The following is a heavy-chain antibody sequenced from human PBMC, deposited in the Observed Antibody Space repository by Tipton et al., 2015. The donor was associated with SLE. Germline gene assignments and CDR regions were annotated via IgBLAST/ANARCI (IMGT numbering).Heavy chain of an antibody. CDR1: GGSISSHY. J-gene: IGHJ6*02. CDR3: ASMIVVIPVEARRDGMAV. V-gene: IGHV4-59*11. CDR2: IDDSGNT. Sequence: TLSLTCTVSGGSISSHYWSWIRQPPGKGLEWIGYIDDSGNTDYTPSLKSRVTISVDTSKNQFSLKLSSVTAADTAVYYCASMIVVIPVEARRDGMAVWGQGTTVTVSS. D-gene: IGHD2-2*01.